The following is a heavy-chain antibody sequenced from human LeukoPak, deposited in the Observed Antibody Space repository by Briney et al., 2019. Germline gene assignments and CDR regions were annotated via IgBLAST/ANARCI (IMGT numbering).Heavy chain of an antibody. V-gene: IGHV3-21*01. CDR1: GFTFSTYS. D-gene: IGHD2-15*01. J-gene: IGHJ4*02. CDR2: IISSSYI. CDR3: ARDPQYCSGGSCYSFDY. Sequence: GGSLRLSCAASGFTFSTYSMNWVRQAPGKGLEWVSSIISSSYIYYADSVKGRFTISRDNAKNSLYLQMNSLRAEDTAVYYCARDPQYCSGGSCYSFDYWGQGTLVTVSS.